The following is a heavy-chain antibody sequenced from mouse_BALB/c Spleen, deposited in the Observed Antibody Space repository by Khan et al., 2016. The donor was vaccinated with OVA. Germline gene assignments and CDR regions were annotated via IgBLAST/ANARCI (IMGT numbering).Heavy chain of an antibody. J-gene: IGHJ4*01. CDR2: ISYSGST. CDR3: ASDGSRYNYAMDY. CDR1: GYSITSDYA. D-gene: IGHD2-3*01. Sequence: EVQLQESGPGLVKPSQSLSLTCTVTGYSITSDYAWNWIRQFPGNKLEWMGYISYSGSTSYNPSLKSRISITRDTSKNQFFLQLNSVTTEDTATYYGASDGSRYNYAMDYWGQGTAVTVSS. V-gene: IGHV3-2*02.